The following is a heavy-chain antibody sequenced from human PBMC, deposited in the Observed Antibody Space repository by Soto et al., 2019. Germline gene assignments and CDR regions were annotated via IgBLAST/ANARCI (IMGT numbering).Heavy chain of an antibody. V-gene: IGHV4-59*01. Sequence: SETLSLTCTVSGGSIRDNYWSWIRQPPGKGLEWIGYIYYSGSTNYNPSLKSRVTISVDMSKNQFSLKLRSVTAADTAVYYCARAEYYDSTGLYDFDYWGQGTLVTVS. J-gene: IGHJ4*02. CDR2: IYYSGST. CDR1: GGSIRDNY. CDR3: ARAEYYDSTGLYDFDY. D-gene: IGHD3-22*01.